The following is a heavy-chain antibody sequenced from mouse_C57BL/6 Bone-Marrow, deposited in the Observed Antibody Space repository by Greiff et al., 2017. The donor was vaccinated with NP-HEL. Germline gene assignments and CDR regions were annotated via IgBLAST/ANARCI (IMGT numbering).Heavy chain of an antibody. Sequence: EVHLVESGGGLVQSGRSLRLSCATSGFTFSDFYMEWVRQAPGKGLEWIAASRNKANDYTTEYSASVKGRFIVSRDTSQSILYLQMNALRAEDTAIYYCARDALRADYWGQGTTLTVSS. CDR1: GFTFSDFY. V-gene: IGHV7-1*01. CDR3: ARDALRADY. D-gene: IGHD3-3*01. CDR2: SRNKANDYTT. J-gene: IGHJ2*01.